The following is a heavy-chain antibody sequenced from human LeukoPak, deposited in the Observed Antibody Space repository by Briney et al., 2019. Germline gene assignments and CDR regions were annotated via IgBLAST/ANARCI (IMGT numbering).Heavy chain of an antibody. J-gene: IGHJ4*02. CDR2: INHSGST. CDR1: GGSFSGYY. Sequence: PSETLSLTCAVYGGSFSGYYWSWIRQPPGKGLEWIGEINHSGSTNYNPSLESRVTISVDTSKNQFSLKLSSVTAADTAVYYCARGLGYWGQGTLVTVSS. V-gene: IGHV4-34*01. CDR3: ARGLGY.